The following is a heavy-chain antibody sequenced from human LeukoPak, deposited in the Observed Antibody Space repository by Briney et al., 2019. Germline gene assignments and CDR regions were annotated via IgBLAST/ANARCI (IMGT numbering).Heavy chain of an antibody. CDR2: ISGSGDNT. CDR1: GFTFSSYA. J-gene: IGHJ4*02. D-gene: IGHD1-14*01. V-gene: IGHV3-23*01. CDR3: AKDFGRNLGGPGY. Sequence: PGGSLRLSCVASGFTFSSYAMSWVRQAPGKGLEWVSAISGSGDNTWYAGSVKGRFTISRDDSKSTLYLQMNSLRGEDTAVYYCAKDFGRNLGGPGYWGRGTLVIVSS.